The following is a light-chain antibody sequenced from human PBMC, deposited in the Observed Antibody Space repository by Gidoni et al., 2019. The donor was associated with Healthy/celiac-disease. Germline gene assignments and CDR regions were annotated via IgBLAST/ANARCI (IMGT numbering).Light chain of an antibody. V-gene: IGKV1-27*01. J-gene: IGKJ2*01. CDR2: AAS. Sequence: DIQMTQSPSSLSASVGDRVTITCRASQGIINSLACYKQKPWKVPKLLIYAASTLQSGVPPRFSGSGAGTEFTLTITSLQPEEVATYYCQKYNSVPPYTFGQGTKLEIK. CDR1: QGIINS. CDR3: QKYNSVPPYT.